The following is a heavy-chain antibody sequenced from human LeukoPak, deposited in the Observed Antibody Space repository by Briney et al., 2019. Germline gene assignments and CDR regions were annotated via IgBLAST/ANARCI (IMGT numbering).Heavy chain of an antibody. Sequence: GGSLRLSCAASGFTFGNYGMSWVRQAPGKGLEWVSGINWNGGSTGYADSVEGRFTISRDNAKNSLYLQMNSLRAEDTAVYYCARVRGGTFYYYYMDVWGKGTTVTISS. CDR1: GFTFGNYG. V-gene: IGHV3-20*04. CDR2: INWNGGST. J-gene: IGHJ6*03. CDR3: ARVRGGTFYYYYMDV. D-gene: IGHD2-15*01.